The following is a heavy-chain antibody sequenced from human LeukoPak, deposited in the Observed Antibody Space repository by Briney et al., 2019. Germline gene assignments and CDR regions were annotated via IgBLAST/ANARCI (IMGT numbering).Heavy chain of an antibody. CDR1: GGSISSYY. D-gene: IGHD3-22*01. CDR2: IYYSGST. CDR3: ARGLYYYDSSGYLFDP. J-gene: IGHJ5*02. Sequence: SETLSLTCTVSGGSISSYYWSWIRQPPGKGLEWIGYIYYSGSTNYNPSLKSRVTISVDTSKKQFSLKLSSVTAADTAVYYCARGLYYYDSSGYLFDPWGQGTLVTVSS. V-gene: IGHV4-59*01.